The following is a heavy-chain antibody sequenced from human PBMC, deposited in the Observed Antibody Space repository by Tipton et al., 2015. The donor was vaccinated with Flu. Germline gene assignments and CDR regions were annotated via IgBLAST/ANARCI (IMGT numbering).Heavy chain of an antibody. CDR1: GYPISSGYY. CDR3: ARGDGYNFDY. V-gene: IGHV4-38-2*02. Sequence: TLSLTCTVSGYPISSGYYWGWIRQPPGKGLEWIGSIYHSGSTYYNPSLKSRVTISVDTSKNQFSLKLSSVTAADTAAYYCARGDGYNFDYWGQGTLVTVSS. J-gene: IGHJ4*02. D-gene: IGHD5-24*01. CDR2: IYHSGST.